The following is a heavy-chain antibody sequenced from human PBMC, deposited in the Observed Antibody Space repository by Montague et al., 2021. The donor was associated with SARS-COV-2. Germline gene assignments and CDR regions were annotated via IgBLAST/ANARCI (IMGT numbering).Heavy chain of an antibody. Sequence: SETLSLTCSVSGGSISRYYWSWIRQPAGKGLEWVGRIYTTGSTNXNPSLKSRVTMSVDTSMNQISLKLRSVTAADTAVYYCAKHYYDNSGLDYWGQGTLVTVSS. CDR2: IYTTGST. D-gene: IGHD3-22*01. J-gene: IGHJ4*02. CDR1: GGSISRYY. V-gene: IGHV4-4*07. CDR3: AKHYYDNSGLDY.